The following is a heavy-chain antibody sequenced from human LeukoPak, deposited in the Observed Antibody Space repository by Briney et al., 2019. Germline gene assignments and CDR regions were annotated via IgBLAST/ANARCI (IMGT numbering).Heavy chain of an antibody. J-gene: IGHJ6*02. V-gene: IGHV3-30-3*01. Sequence: PGGSLRLSCAASGFTFSSYAMHWVRQAPGKGLEWVAVISYDGSNKNYADSVKGRFTISRDNSKNTLYLQMNSLRPEDTAVYYCARDITTIFYYYGMDVWGQGTTVTVSS. D-gene: IGHD3-9*01. CDR1: GFTFSSYA. CDR3: ARDITTIFYYYGMDV. CDR2: ISYDGSNK.